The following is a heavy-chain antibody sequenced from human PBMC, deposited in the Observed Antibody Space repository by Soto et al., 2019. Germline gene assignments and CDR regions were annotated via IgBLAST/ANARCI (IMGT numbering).Heavy chain of an antibody. CDR2: IIPIFGTA. CDR1: GGTFSSYA. J-gene: IGHJ6*02. V-gene: IGHV1-69*13. CDR3: ARHSLGIVATISNYYYYYGMDV. Sequence: ASVKVSCKASGGTFSSYAISWVRQAPGQGLEWMGGIIPIFGTANYAQKFQGRVTITADESTSTAYMDLSSLRSEDTAVYYCARHSLGIVATISNYYYYYGMDVWGQGTTVTVSS. D-gene: IGHD5-12*01.